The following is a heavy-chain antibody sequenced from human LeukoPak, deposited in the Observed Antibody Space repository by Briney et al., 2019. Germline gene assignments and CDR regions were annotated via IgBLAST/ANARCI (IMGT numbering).Heavy chain of an antibody. CDR3: ARGAPKTLRYTDWVAVTWLDP. V-gene: IGHV1-18*01. Sequence: ASAKVSCKASGYTFTSYGISWVRQAPGQGLEWMGWISAYNGNTNYAQKLQGRVTMTTDTSTSTAYMELTSLRSEDTAVYYCARGAPKTLRYTDWVAVTWLDPWGQGTLVTVSS. D-gene: IGHD3-9*01. J-gene: IGHJ5*02. CDR2: ISAYNGNT. CDR1: GYTFTSYG.